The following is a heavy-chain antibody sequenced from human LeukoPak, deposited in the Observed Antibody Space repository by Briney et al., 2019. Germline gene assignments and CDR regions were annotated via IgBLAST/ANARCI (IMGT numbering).Heavy chain of an antibody. V-gene: IGHV3-30-3*01. CDR2: ISYDGSNK. Sequence: GGSLRLSCAASGFSSSNYAMHWVRQAPGKGLEWVAVISYDGSNKYYADSVKGRFTISRDNSKNTLYLQMNSLRAEDTAVYYCARSVNVGYFDYWGQGTLVTVSS. D-gene: IGHD3-10*02. CDR1: GFSSSNYA. CDR3: ARSVNVGYFDY. J-gene: IGHJ4*02.